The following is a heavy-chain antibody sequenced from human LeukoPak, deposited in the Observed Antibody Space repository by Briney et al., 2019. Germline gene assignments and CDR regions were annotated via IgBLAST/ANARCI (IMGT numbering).Heavy chain of an antibody. D-gene: IGHD3-3*01. V-gene: IGHV3-74*01. CDR1: GFTVTNYW. CDR3: AKSVWGGLLDYYGMDV. J-gene: IGHJ6*02. Sequence: GGSLRLSCTTSGFTVTNYWMHWVRQAPGKGLVWVSRINSDGSNTNYADSVKGRFTISRDNSKNTLYLQMNSLRAEDTAVYYCAKSVWGGLLDYYGMDVWGQGTTVTVSS. CDR2: INSDGSNT.